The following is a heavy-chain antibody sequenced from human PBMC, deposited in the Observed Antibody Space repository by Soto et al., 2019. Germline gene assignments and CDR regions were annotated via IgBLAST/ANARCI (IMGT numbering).Heavy chain of an antibody. Sequence: QVQLQESGPGLVKPSQTLSLTCTVSGGSISSGGYYWSWIRQHPGKGLEWIGYIYYSGSTYYNPSLKRRVSISVDSSKNQFSLKLSSVAAADTAVYYCARDSMRYGDYFDYWGQGTLVTVSS. J-gene: IGHJ4*02. D-gene: IGHD4-17*01. CDR2: IYYSGST. CDR3: ARDSMRYGDYFDY. CDR1: GGSISSGGYY. V-gene: IGHV4-31*03.